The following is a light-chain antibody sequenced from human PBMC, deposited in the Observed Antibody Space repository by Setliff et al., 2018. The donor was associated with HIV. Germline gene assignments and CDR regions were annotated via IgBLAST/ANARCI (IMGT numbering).Light chain of an antibody. J-gene: IGLJ1*01. CDR3: SSHGGSNDFYV. Sequence: QSALTQPPSASGSPGQSATISCTGTSSDVGDCNCVSWYQQHPGKAPKLVIYEVDKRPSGVPDRFSGSKSGNTAPLTVSGLQAEDEADYYCSSHGGSNDFYVFGTGTKVTVL. V-gene: IGLV2-8*01. CDR1: SSDVGDCNC. CDR2: EVD.